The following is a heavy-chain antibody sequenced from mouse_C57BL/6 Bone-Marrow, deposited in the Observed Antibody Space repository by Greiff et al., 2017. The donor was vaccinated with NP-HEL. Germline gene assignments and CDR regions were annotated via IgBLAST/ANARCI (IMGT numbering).Heavy chain of an antibody. V-gene: IGHV1-85*01. CDR1: GYTFTSYD. Sequence: QVQLQQSGPELVKPGASVKLSCKASGYTFTSYDINWVKQRPGQGLEWIGWIYPRGGSTKYHEKFKGKATLTVDTSSSTAYMELQSLTSEVSAVYFCAIYYDCLLDYWGQGTTLTVSS. D-gene: IGHD2-4*01. J-gene: IGHJ2*01. CDR3: AIYYDCLLDY. CDR2: IYPRGGST.